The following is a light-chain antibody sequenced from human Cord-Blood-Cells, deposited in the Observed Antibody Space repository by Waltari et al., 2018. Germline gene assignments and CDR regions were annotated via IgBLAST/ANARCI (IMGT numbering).Light chain of an antibody. J-gene: IGLJ3*02. V-gene: IGLV2-11*01. Sequence: QSALTQPRSVSGSPGQSVTIPCTGTSSAVGGYKYVSWYQQHPGKAPKLMIYDVSKRPSGVPDRFSGSKSGNTASLTISGLQAEDEADYYCCSYAGSWVFGGGTKLTVL. CDR2: DVS. CDR1: SSAVGGYKY. CDR3: CSYAGSWV.